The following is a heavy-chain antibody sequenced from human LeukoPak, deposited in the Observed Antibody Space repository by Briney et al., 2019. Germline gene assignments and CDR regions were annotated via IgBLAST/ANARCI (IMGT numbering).Heavy chain of an antibody. V-gene: IGHV1-69*13. D-gene: IGHD3-9*01. Sequence: SVKVSCKASGGTFSSYAISWVRQAPGQGLEWMGGIIPIFGTASYAQKFQGRVTITADESTSTAYMELSSLRSEDTAVYYCARDGPSVDWSLHDAFDIWGQGTMVTVSS. J-gene: IGHJ3*02. CDR3: ARDGPSVDWSLHDAFDI. CDR2: IIPIFGTA. CDR1: GGTFSSYA.